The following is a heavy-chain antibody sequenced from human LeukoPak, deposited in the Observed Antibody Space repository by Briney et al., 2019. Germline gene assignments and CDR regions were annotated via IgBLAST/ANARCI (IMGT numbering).Heavy chain of an antibody. CDR2: IKEDGSEK. CDR3: TREDRPHSYYYYYYMDV. J-gene: IGHJ6*03. CDR1: GSTFSSYW. Sequence: GGSLRLSCAASGSTFSSYWMSWVRQAPGKGLEWVANIKEDGSEKYYVDPVKGRFTISRDNAKNSLYLQMNSLRAEDTAVYYCTREDRPHSYYYYYYMDVWGKGTTVTVSS. V-gene: IGHV3-7*01.